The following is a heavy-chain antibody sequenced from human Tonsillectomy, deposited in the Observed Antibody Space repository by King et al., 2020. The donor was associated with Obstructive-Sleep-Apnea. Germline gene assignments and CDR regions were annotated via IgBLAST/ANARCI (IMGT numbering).Heavy chain of an antibody. J-gene: IGHJ4*02. CDR1: CGSIISYY. CDR2: VYYSGGT. V-gene: IGHV4-59*08. CDR3: ARMGGGCIKD. Sequence: VQLQESGPGLVKPSETLSLTCTVSCGSIISYYWSWFRQPPGRGLEWFGYVYYSGGTNSNPSLASRVTISVATAKNQFSLRLSTVTAADTAVYYCARMGGGCIKDWGQGTLVTVSS. D-gene: IGHD2-15*01.